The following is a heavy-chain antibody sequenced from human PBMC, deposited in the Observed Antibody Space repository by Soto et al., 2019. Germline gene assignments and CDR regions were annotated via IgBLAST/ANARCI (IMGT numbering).Heavy chain of an antibody. J-gene: IGHJ4*02. Sequence: GGSLRLSCAASGYTFSSYWIHWVRQVPGKGLEWLSRINLDGSFTNYADSVKDRFIISRDNTKNSLFLQMNSPRAEDTAVYYCAREGMPGIIDYWGQGTLVTVSS. CDR1: GYTFSSYW. D-gene: IGHD2-2*01. CDR3: AREGMPGIIDY. V-gene: IGHV3-74*01. CDR2: INLDGSFT.